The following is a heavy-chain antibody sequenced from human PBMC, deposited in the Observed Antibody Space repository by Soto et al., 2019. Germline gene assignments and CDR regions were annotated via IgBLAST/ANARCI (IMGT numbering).Heavy chain of an antibody. Sequence: EVQLVESGGGLVQPGGSLRLSCAASGFTFSYYWMHWVRQAPGKGLVWVSRIRSDSTAYADSVKGRFTISRDNAKNTLYLQMNRLRAEDTAVYYCARGRSSGWDYYFDYWGPGTLVTVSS. V-gene: IGHV3-74*01. CDR3: ARGRSSGWDYYFDY. J-gene: IGHJ4*02. CDR2: IRSDST. CDR1: GFTFSYYW. D-gene: IGHD6-19*01.